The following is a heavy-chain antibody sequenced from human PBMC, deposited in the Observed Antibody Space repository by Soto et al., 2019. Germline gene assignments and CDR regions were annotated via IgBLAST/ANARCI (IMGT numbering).Heavy chain of an antibody. D-gene: IGHD6-19*01. CDR3: ARGAGESSGWASEYFQH. V-gene: IGHV4-59*01. Sequence: SETLSLTCTVSGGSISSYYWTWIRQPPGKGLEWIGYIHYSGSTKYNPSLESRVIISVDTSKNQFSLKLRSVTAADTAVYYCARGAGESSGWASEYFQHWGQGTLVTVSS. CDR1: GGSISSYY. CDR2: IHYSGST. J-gene: IGHJ1*01.